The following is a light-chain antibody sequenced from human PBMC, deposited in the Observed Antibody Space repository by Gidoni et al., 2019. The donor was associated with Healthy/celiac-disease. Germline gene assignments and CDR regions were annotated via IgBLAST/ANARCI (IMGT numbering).Light chain of an antibody. V-gene: IGKV2-28*01. CDR2: LGS. CDR3: MQALQTPRT. Sequence: IVMSASPLSLPVTPGEPASISCRSSQSLLHSNGYNYLDWYLQKPGQSPQLLIYLGSNRASGVPDRFSGSGSGTDFTLKISRVEAEDVGVYYCMQALQTPRTFGQGTKVEIK. CDR1: QSLLHSNGYNY. J-gene: IGKJ1*01.